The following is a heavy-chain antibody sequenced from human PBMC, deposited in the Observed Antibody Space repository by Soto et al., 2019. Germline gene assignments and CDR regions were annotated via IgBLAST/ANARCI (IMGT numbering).Heavy chain of an antibody. CDR3: ARADCGGQCACDY. D-gene: IGHD2-21*01. J-gene: IGHJ4*02. Sequence: GGSLRLSCAASGFTFGTYAMHWVRQAPGKGLEWVAGIWYGGRIENYAESVKGRFSISRDNSKNTVSLHMNSLRVEDTAIYYCARADCGGQCACDYWGQGTLVTVSS. V-gene: IGHV3-33*01. CDR1: GFTFGTYA. CDR2: IWYGGRIE.